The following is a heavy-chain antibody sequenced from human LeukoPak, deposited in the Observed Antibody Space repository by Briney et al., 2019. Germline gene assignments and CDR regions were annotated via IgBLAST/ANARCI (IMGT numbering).Heavy chain of an antibody. CDR1: GFTFSSYS. V-gene: IGHV3-21*01. CDR2: ISSSSSYI. D-gene: IGHD4-11*01. J-gene: IGHJ4*02. CDR3: ARPQPTTVPTYDY. Sequence: GGSMRLSCAASGFTFSSYSMNWVRQAPGKGLEWVSSISSSSSYIYYADSVKGRFTISRDNAKNSLYLQMNSLRAEDTAVYYCARPQPTTVPTYDYWGQGTLVTVSS.